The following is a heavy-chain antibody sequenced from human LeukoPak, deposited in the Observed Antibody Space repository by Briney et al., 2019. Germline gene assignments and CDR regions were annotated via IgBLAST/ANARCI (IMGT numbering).Heavy chain of an antibody. CDR2: ISYDGSNK. CDR3: ARGRYGGSSVDY. J-gene: IGHJ4*02. V-gene: IGHV3-30*03. Sequence: GGSLRLSCAASGFTFSSYGMYWVRQAPGKGLEWVAVISYDGSNKYYADSVKGRFTISRDNSKNTLYLQMNSLRAEDTAVYYCARGRYGGSSVDYWGQGTLVTVSS. CDR1: GFTFSSYG. D-gene: IGHD4-23*01.